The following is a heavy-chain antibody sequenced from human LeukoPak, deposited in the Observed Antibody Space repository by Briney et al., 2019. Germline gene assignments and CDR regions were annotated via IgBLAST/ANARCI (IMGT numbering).Heavy chain of an antibody. V-gene: IGHV3-11*01. Sequence: GGSLRLSCAASGFTFSDYYMSWIRQAPGKGLEWVSYLSGSGSTISYADSVKGRFTISRDNAKNSLYLQMNSLRAEDTAVYYCARVGRQSGYYFDYWGQGTLVTVSS. D-gene: IGHD3-10*01. CDR2: LSGSGSTI. J-gene: IGHJ4*02. CDR3: ARVGRQSGYYFDY. CDR1: GFTFSDYY.